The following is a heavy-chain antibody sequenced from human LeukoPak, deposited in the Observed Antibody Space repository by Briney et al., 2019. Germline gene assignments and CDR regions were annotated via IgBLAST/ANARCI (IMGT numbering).Heavy chain of an antibody. CDR3: ARHIVVVPAAAYYFDY. CDR1: GGSISSGGYY. CDR2: IYHSGST. D-gene: IGHD2-2*01. Sequence: SETLSLTCTVSGGSISSGGYYWSWIRQPPGKGLEWIGYIYHSGSTYYNPSLKSRVTISVDRSKNQFSLKLSSVTAADTAVYYCARHIVVVPAAAYYFDYWGQGTLVTVSS. V-gene: IGHV4-30-2*01. J-gene: IGHJ4*02.